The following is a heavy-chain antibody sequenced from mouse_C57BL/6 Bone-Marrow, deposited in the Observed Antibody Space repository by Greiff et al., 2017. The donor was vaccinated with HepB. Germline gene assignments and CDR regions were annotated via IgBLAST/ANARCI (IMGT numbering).Heavy chain of an antibody. CDR3: ARRGTADCFDY. Sequence: QVQLQQPGAELVKPGASVKLSCKASGYTFTSYWMHWVKQRPGRGLEWIGRFDPNSGGTKYNEKFKSKATLTVDKPSSTAYMQLSSLTSEDSAVYYCARRGTADCFDYWGQGTTLTVSS. CDR2: FDPNSGGT. J-gene: IGHJ2*01. D-gene: IGHD1-2*01. V-gene: IGHV1-72*01. CDR1: GYTFTSYW.